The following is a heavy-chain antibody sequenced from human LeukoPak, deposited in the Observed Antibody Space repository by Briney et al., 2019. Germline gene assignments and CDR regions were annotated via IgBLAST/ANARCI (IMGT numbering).Heavy chain of an antibody. CDR1: GGTFSSYA. CDR2: MNPNSGNT. D-gene: IGHD1-26*01. J-gene: IGHJ4*02. CDR3: ARTTRTGSPYFDY. Sequence: ASVKVSCKASGGTFSSYAISWVRQATGQGLEWMGWMNPNSGNTGYAQKFQGRVTITRNTSISTAYMELSSLRSEDTAVYYCARTTRTGSPYFDYWGQGTLVTVSS. V-gene: IGHV1-8*03.